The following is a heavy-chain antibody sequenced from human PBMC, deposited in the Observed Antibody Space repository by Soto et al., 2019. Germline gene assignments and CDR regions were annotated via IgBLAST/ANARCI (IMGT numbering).Heavy chain of an antibody. J-gene: IGHJ3*02. D-gene: IGHD1-26*01. CDR3: ARDRFGSGSPKRVDAFDI. CDR1: GGTFSSYA. Sequence: SVKVSCKASGGTFSSYAISWVRQAPGQGLEWMGGIIPIFGTANCAQKFQGRVTITADESTSTAYMELSSLRSEDTAVYYCARDRFGSGSPKRVDAFDIWGQGTMVTVSS. CDR2: IIPIFGTA. V-gene: IGHV1-69*13.